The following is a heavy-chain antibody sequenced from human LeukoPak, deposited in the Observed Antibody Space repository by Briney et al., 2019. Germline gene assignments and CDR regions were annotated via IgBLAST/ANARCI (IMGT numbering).Heavy chain of an antibody. CDR3: ARTYIYGYDY. J-gene: IGHJ4*02. CDR1: GFTFSTYW. V-gene: IGHV3-7*01. D-gene: IGHD5-18*01. Sequence: GGSLRLSCAASGFTFSTYWMTWVRQAPGRGLEWVANIDQDGSEKKYEDSVKGRFTISRDNAENSLFLQMNSLRAEDTAIYYCARTYIYGYDYWGQGTLVTVSS. CDR2: IDQDGSEK.